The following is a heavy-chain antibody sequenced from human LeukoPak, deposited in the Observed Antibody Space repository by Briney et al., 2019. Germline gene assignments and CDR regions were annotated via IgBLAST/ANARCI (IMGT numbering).Heavy chain of an antibody. D-gene: IGHD7-27*01. CDR1: GYTFTSYD. J-gene: IGHJ4*02. V-gene: IGHV1-8*01. CDR3: ARGPRNWGFDY. CDR2: MNPNGGNT. Sequence: ASVKVSFKASGYTFTSYDINWVRQATGQGLEWMGWMNPNGGNTGYAQKFQGRVTMTRNTSISTVYMELSSLRSEDTAVYYCARGPRNWGFDYLGQGTLVTVSS.